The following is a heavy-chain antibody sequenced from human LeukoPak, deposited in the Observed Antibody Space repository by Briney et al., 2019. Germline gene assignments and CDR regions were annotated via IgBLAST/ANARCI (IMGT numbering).Heavy chain of an antibody. CDR1: GFTFSSYA. Sequence: PGGSLRLSCAASGFTFSSYAMSWVRQAPGKGLEWVSALSGSGDFKYYADSVKGRFTISRDDSKNTLYLQMNSLRAEDTAVYYCAKMSGYRATYPPDYWGQGALVTVSS. D-gene: IGHD1-26*01. J-gene: IGHJ4*02. CDR3: AKMSGYRATYPPDY. V-gene: IGHV3-23*01. CDR2: LSGSGDFK.